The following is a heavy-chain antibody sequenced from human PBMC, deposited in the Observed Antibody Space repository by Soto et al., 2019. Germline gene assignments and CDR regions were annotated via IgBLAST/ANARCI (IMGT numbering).Heavy chain of an antibody. CDR2: IYYSGST. CDR1: GGSISSSSYY. CDR3: AQQLASSPGCFDP. D-gene: IGHD6-13*01. V-gene: IGHV4-39*01. Sequence: SETLSLTCTVSGGSISSSSYYWGWIRQPPGKGLEWIGSIYYSGSTYYNPSLKSRVTISVDTSKNQFSLKLSSVTAADTAVYYCAQQLASSPGCFDPWGQGTLVTVSS. J-gene: IGHJ5*02.